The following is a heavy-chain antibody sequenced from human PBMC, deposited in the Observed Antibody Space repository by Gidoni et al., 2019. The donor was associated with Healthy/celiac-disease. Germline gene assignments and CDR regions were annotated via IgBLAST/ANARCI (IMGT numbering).Heavy chain of an antibody. V-gene: IGHV3-21*01. CDR1: GFTFSSHS. J-gene: IGHJ4*02. CDR3: ARVGGDYYDSSGYYYFDY. Sequence: EVQLVESGGGLVKPGGSLRLSCAASGFTFSSHSMNWVRQAPGKGLEWVSSISSSSSYIYYADSVKGRFTISRDNAKNSLYLQMNSLRAEDTAVYYCARVGGDYYDSSGYYYFDYWGQGTLVTVSS. D-gene: IGHD3-22*01. CDR2: ISSSSSYI.